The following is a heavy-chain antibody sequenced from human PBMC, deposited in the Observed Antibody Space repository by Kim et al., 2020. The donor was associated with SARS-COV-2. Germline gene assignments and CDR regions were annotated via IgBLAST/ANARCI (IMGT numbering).Heavy chain of an antibody. V-gene: IGHV3-21*01. Sequence: GGSLRLSCAASGFTFSSYSMNWVRQAPGKGLEWVSSISSSSNYIYYADSVKGRFTISRDNAKNSLYLQMNSLRAEDTAVYYCAKGYNANVYYFDYWGQGTLVTVSS. CDR2: ISSSSNYI. D-gene: IGHD1-1*01. CDR3: AKGYNANVYYFDY. J-gene: IGHJ4*02. CDR1: GFTFSSYS.